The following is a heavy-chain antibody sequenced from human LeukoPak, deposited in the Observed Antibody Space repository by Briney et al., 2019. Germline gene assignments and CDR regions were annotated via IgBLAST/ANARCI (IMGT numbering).Heavy chain of an antibody. Sequence: TGGSLRLSCAASGFTFSYYSMNWVRQAPGRGLEWVSCISSSSSLIFYSDSVRGRFTISRDNAKNLLYLHTNSLRVEDTAVYYCAKVDRGDYSSSPVPYYNYYMNVWGKGTTVTVSS. CDR1: GFTFSYYS. J-gene: IGHJ6*03. CDR2: ISSSSSLI. D-gene: IGHD6-13*01. CDR3: AKVDRGDYSSSPVPYYNYYMNV. V-gene: IGHV3-21*01.